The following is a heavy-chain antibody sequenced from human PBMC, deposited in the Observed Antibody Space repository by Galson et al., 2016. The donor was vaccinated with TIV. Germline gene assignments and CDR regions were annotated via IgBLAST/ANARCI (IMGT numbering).Heavy chain of an antibody. CDR3: VSQKIRDSSGSFADY. V-gene: IGHV3-49*04. CDR1: GLTFGDSA. D-gene: IGHD6-19*01. Sequence: SLRLSCAASGLTFGDSAMNWVRQAPGKGLEWVGFIRSKGYGGTQEYAASVKDRFIVSRDDAKSIVHLQMNSLKIEDTAVYYCVSQKIRDSSGSFADYWGQGTLVTVSS. J-gene: IGHJ4*02. CDR2: IRSKGYGGTQ.